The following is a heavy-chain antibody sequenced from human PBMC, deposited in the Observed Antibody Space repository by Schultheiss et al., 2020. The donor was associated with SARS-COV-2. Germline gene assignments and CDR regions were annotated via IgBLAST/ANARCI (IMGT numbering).Heavy chain of an antibody. CDR2: INPNSGDT. V-gene: IGHV1-2*02. CDR1: GDTISSYA. D-gene: IGHD2/OR15-2a*01. CDR3: GRHFGTVKKYFYFYGMDV. Sequence: ASVKVSCKASGDTISSYAISWVRQAPGQGLEWMGWINPNSGDTKYAQKFQGRVTMTRDTSIHTAYMELSRLRSDDTAIYYCGRHFGTVKKYFYFYGMDVWGQGTTVTVSS. J-gene: IGHJ6*02.